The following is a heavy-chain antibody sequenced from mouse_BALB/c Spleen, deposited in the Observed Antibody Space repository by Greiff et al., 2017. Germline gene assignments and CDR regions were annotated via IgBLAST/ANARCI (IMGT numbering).Heavy chain of an antibody. J-gene: IGHJ4*01. CDR1: GFTFSSYA. CDR3: ARQGARADYAMDY. Sequence: EVKLVESGGGLVKPGGSLKLSCAASGFTFSSYAMSWVRQTPEKRLEWVATISSGGSYTYYPDSVKGRFTISRDNAKNTLYLQMSSLRSEDTAMYYCARQGARADYAMDYWGQGTSVTVSS. CDR2: ISSGGSYT. V-gene: IGHV5-9-3*01.